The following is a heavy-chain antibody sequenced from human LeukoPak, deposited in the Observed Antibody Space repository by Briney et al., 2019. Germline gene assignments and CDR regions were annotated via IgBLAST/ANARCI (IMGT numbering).Heavy chain of an antibody. D-gene: IGHD2-2*01. CDR1: GSTFSAYW. J-gene: IGHJ4*02. CDR2: IKQDGSEK. Sequence: GGSLRLSCSASGSTFSAYWMSWVRQAPGKGLEWVANIKQDGSEKYYVDSVKGRFTISRDNAKNSLYLQMNSLRGEATAVYYCARDTPGEESHWGQGTLVTVSS. CDR3: ARDTPGEESH. V-gene: IGHV3-7*01.